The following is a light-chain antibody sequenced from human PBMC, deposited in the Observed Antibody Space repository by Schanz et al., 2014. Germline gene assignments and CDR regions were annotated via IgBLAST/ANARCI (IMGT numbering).Light chain of an antibody. J-gene: IGLJ3*02. CDR2: DVT. Sequence: QSALTQPPSASGSPGQSVTISCTGTSSDVGAYNYVSWYQQHPGKAPKLIISDVTRRPSGVPDRFSGFKSDNTASLTISGLQAEDEADYYCCSYAGSNTRRWVFGGGTKLTVL. V-gene: IGLV2-8*01. CDR1: SSDVGAYNY. CDR3: CSYAGSNTRRWV.